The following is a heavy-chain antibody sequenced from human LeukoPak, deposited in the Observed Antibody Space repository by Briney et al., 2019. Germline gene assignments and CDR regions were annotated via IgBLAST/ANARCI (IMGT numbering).Heavy chain of an antibody. D-gene: IGHD5-24*01. CDR1: GYTFSSYD. J-gene: IGHJ4*02. CDR2: INPNSGHT. CDR3: ATPQRDGYDSGPSYFDY. V-gene: IGHV1-8*03. Sequence: ASVKVSCKASGYTFSSYDINWVRQATGQGLEWMGWINPNSGHTGFAQKFQGRVTITRNTAISTAYMEFSSLRSEDTAVYYCATPQRDGYDSGPSYFDYWGQGTLVTVSS.